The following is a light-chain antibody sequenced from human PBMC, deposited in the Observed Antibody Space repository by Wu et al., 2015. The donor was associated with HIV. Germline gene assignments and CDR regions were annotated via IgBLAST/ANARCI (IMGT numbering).Light chain of an antibody. Sequence: IQMTQSPSTLSASVGDRVTITCRASQNINYWLAWYQQKPGKVPKLLIFNTSNLESGVPSRFSGSGSGTDFTLTISSLQPDDFATHFCQQYDSYPYTFGQGTNLEIK. V-gene: IGKV1-5*03. CDR3: QQYDSYPYT. CDR2: NTS. J-gene: IGKJ2*01. CDR1: QNINYW.